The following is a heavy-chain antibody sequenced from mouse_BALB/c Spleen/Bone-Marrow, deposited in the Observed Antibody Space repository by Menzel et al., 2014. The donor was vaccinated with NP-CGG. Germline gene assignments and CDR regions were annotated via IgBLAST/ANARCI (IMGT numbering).Heavy chain of an antibody. CDR1: GFNIKDTY. D-gene: IGHD4-1*01. Sequence: EVKLMDSVAELVKPGASVKLSCTASGFNIKDTYMNWVKQRAEQGLEWIGRIDPANGYTEYDPKFQGKATIIADTSSNTAYLQLGSLTSEDTAVYYCATLTGTFDYWAQGTTLTVSS. V-gene: IGHV14-3*02. CDR2: IDPANGYT. CDR3: ATLTGTFDY. J-gene: IGHJ2*01.